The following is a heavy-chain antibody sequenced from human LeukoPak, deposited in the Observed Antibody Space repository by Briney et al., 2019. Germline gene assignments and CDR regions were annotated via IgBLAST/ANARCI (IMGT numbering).Heavy chain of an antibody. V-gene: IGHV4-34*01. CDR1: GGSFSGYY. CDR3: ARGLGSSARGDFDY. Sequence: SETLSLTCAVYGGSFSGYYWSWIRQPPGKGLEWIGEINHSGSNNYNPSLKSRSTISVDTSKNHFSLKLSSVTAADTAVYYCARGLGSSARGDFDYWGQGTLVTVSS. J-gene: IGHJ4*02. CDR2: INHSGSN. D-gene: IGHD2-2*01.